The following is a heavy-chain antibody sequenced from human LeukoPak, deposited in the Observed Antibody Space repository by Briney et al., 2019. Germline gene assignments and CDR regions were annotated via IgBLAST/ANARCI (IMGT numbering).Heavy chain of an antibody. V-gene: IGHV3-74*01. CDR3: ARGISTDAFDI. CDR1: GFTFSTYW. J-gene: IGHJ3*02. CDR2: SNSDGSST. Sequence: GGSLTLSCSASGFTFSTYWMHWVRQAPGKGLVWVSLSNSDGSSTIYADSVKGRFTISRDNAKNTLYLQMNSLRAEDTAVYYCARGISTDAFDIWGQGTMVTVSS.